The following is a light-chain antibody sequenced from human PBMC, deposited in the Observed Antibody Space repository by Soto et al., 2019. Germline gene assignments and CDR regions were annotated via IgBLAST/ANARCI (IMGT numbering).Light chain of an antibody. CDR1: SSDVGGYNY. CDR2: EVS. V-gene: IGLV2-8*01. J-gene: IGLJ3*02. CDR3: NSYAGSNNWV. Sequence: QSALTQPPSASGSPGQSVTISCTGTSSDVGGYNYVSWYQQHPGKAPKLMIYEVSKRPSGVPDRFSGSKSGNTASLTVSGLQAEDEADYYCNSYAGSNNWVFGVGTKLTVL.